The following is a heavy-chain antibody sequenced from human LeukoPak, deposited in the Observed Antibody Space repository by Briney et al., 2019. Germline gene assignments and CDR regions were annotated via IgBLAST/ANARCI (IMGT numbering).Heavy chain of an antibody. J-gene: IGHJ3*01. Sequence: ASVKVSCKVSGYTLNELSIHWVRQAPGKGLEWMGGLDPEDGETIYAQKFQGRVTMTEDTSTDTAYMELNSLRSEDTAVYYCARVGVGAYLDAFDFWGKGTMVTVSS. CDR1: GYTLNELS. CDR3: ARVGVGAYLDAFDF. D-gene: IGHD1-26*01. CDR2: LDPEDGET. V-gene: IGHV1-24*01.